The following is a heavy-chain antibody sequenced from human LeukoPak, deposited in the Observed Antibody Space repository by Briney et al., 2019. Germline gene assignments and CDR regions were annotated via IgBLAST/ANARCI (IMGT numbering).Heavy chain of an antibody. Sequence: GGSLRLSCAASGFTFSNYAMSWVRQAPGKGLEWVSAIVGSGGSTYYADSVKGRFTISRDNSKNTLFLQMNSLRVEDRALYYCSKWGDYDVLTGYYDSDFWGQGTLVTVSS. V-gene: IGHV3-23*01. D-gene: IGHD3-9*01. CDR1: GFTFSNYA. CDR3: SKWGDYDVLTGYYDSDF. CDR2: IVGSGGST. J-gene: IGHJ4*02.